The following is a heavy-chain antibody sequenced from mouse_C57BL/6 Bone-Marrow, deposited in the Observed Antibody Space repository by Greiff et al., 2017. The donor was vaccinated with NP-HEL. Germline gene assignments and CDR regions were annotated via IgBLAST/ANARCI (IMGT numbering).Heavy chain of an antibody. D-gene: IGHD1-1*01. CDR3: AVYGISQYYYSMDY. Sequence: LQQPGAELVRPGTSVKLSCKASGYTFTSYWMHWVKQRPGQGLEWIGVIDPSDSYTNYNQKLQGKATLTVDTSSSTAYMQLSSLTSDDSAVYYCAVYGISQYYYSMDYWGQGTSVTVSS. J-gene: IGHJ4*01. CDR1: GYTFTSYW. V-gene: IGHV1-59*01. CDR2: IDPSDSYT.